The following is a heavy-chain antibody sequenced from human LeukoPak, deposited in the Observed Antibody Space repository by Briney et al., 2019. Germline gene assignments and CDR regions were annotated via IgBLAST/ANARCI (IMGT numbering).Heavy chain of an antibody. D-gene: IGHD3-22*01. J-gene: IGHJ4*02. CDR3: ARDVERGTYYYDSSGYPSLDY. CDR1: GYIFTNYA. CDR2: ISTYDGNT. V-gene: IGHV1-18*01. Sequence: ASVMVSCKASGYIFTNYAISWVRQAPGQGLEWMGWISTYDGNTKNALKLQGRVTMTTDTSTSTAYMELRSLRSDDTAVYYCARDVERGTYYYDSSGYPSLDYWGQGTLVTVSS.